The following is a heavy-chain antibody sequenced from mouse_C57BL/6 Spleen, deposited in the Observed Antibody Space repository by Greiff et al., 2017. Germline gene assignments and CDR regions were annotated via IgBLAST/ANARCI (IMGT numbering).Heavy chain of an antibody. D-gene: IGHD2-3*01. Sequence: VQLQQPGTELVKPGASVKLSCKASGYTFTSYWMHWVKQRPGQGLEWIGNINPSNGGTNYNEKFKSKATMAEDKSSSTAYMQLSSLTSEDSAVYYCERKGGYDGYYVVDYWGQGTTLTVSA. CDR1: GYTFTSYW. V-gene: IGHV1-53*01. CDR2: INPSNGGT. CDR3: ERKGGYDGYYVVDY. J-gene: IGHJ2*01.